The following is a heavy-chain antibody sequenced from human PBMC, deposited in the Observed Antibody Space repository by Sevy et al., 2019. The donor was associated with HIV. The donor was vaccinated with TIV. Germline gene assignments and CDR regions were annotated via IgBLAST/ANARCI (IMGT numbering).Heavy chain of an antibody. CDR3: AKSMGGFDAFDI. CDR2: ISGSGVST. Sequence: GGSLRLSCATSGFTFSSYSMHWVRQAPGKGLEWVSVISGSGVSTYYADSVKGRFTISRDNSKNTLYLQLNSLRAEDTAVYYCAKSMGGFDAFDIWGQGTMVTVS. D-gene: IGHD6-25*01. J-gene: IGHJ3*02. CDR1: GFTFSSYS. V-gene: IGHV3-23*01.